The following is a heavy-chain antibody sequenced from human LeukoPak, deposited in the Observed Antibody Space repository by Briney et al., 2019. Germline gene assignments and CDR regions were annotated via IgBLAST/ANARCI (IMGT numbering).Heavy chain of an antibody. Sequence: GGSLRLSCAASGFTFSNAWMSWVRQAPGKGLEWVGRIKSKTDGGTTDYGAPVKGRFTISRDDSKNTLYLQMNSLKTEDTAVYYCTTDLTGDIFDYWGQGTLVTVSS. CDR2: IKSKTDGGTT. J-gene: IGHJ4*02. CDR3: TTDLTGDIFDY. CDR1: GFTFSNAW. V-gene: IGHV3-15*01. D-gene: IGHD7-27*01.